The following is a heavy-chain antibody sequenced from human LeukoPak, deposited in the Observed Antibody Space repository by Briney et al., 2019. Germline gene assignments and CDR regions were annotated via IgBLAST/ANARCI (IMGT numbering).Heavy chain of an antibody. Sequence: GGAVRLSCAACGFTFSSYGMHEVRQAPGKGLEGVAVIWYDGSNKYYADSVKGRFTISRDNSKNTLYLQMNSLRAEDTAVYYCARDRKGSSWYSVSVTPALGYYYYGMDVWGQGTTVTVSS. V-gene: IGHV3-33*01. CDR3: ARDRKGSSWYSVSVTPALGYYYYGMDV. CDR1: GFTFSSYG. J-gene: IGHJ6*02. CDR2: IWYDGSNK. D-gene: IGHD6-13*01.